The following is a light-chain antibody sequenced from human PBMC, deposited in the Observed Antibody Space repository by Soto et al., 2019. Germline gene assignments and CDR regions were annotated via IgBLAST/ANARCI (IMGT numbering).Light chain of an antibody. CDR3: ISYTTRSSFYV. V-gene: IGLV2-14*01. J-gene: IGLJ1*01. Sequence: QSVLTQPASVSGSPGQSITISCTGSRSDIGGFNYVSWYQQHPGKAPKVLIYEVTARPSGVSNRFSGSKSGNTASLTISGLQTDDEADYFCISYTTRSSFYVFGTGTKVTVL. CDR2: EVT. CDR1: RSDIGGFNY.